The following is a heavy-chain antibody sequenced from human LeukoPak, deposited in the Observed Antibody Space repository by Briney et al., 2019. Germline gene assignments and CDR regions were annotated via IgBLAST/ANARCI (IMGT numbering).Heavy chain of an antibody. Sequence: PGGSLRLSCAASGFTFSRYAMHWVRQAPGKGLEWVAVISYDGSNKYYADSVKGRFTISRDSSKNTLYLQMNSLRAEDTAVYYCARDLYSRSWSPTADYWGQGTLVTVSS. D-gene: IGHD6-13*01. J-gene: IGHJ4*02. CDR3: ARDLYSRSWSPTADY. CDR2: ISYDGSNK. V-gene: IGHV3-30-3*01. CDR1: GFTFSRYA.